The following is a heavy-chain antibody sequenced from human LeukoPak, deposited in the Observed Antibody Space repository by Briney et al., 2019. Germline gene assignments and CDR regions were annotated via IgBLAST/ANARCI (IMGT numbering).Heavy chain of an antibody. J-gene: IGHJ3*02. D-gene: IGHD3-22*01. CDR2: ISYDGSNK. CDR1: GFTFSSYG. Sequence: PGRSLRLSCAASGFTFSSYGMHWVRQAPGKGLEWVAVISYDGSNKYYADSVKGRFTISRDNSKNTLYLQMNSLRAEDTAVYYCAKESGDYDSSGYGAFGIWGQGTMVTVSS. CDR3: AKESGDYDSSGYGAFGI. V-gene: IGHV3-30*18.